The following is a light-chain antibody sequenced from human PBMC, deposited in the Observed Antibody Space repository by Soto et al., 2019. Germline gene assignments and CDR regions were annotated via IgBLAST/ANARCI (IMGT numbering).Light chain of an antibody. CDR3: QSYDSSLSGSWV. CDR1: SSNIGAGYD. Sequence: QSVLTQPPSVSGAPGQRVTISCTGSSSNIGAGYDVHWYQQLPGTAPKLLIYGNSNRPSGVPDRFSGSKSCTSASLATTGLQAEDEADYYCQSYDSSLSGSWVFGGGTKLTVL. V-gene: IGLV1-40*01. J-gene: IGLJ3*02. CDR2: GNS.